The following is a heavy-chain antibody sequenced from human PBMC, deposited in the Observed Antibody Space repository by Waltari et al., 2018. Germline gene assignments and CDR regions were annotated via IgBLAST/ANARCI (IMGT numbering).Heavy chain of an antibody. V-gene: IGHV4-39*01. Sequence: QLQLQESGPGLVKPSETLSLTCTVSGGSISSSSYYWGWLRQPPGKGLGWIGSIYYSGSTYYNPSLKSRVTISVDTSKNQFSLKLSSVTAADTAVYYCARQDYDFWSGYSYYFDYWGQGTLVTVSS. CDR3: ARQDYDFWSGYSYYFDY. CDR1: GGSISSSSYY. D-gene: IGHD3-3*01. CDR2: IYYSGST. J-gene: IGHJ4*02.